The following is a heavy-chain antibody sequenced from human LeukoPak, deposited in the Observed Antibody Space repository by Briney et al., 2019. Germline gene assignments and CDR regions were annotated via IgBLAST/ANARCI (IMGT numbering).Heavy chain of an antibody. D-gene: IGHD4-17*01. V-gene: IGHV4-59*01. CDR3: ARDPSSYDYGDYVGYGMDV. J-gene: IGHJ6*02. CDR1: GGSISSYY. CDR2: IYYSGST. Sequence: SETLSPTCTVSGGSISSYYWSWIRQPPEKGLEWIGYIYYSGSTNYNPSLKSRVTMSVDTSKNQFSLKLSSVTAADTAVYYCARDPSSYDYGDYVGYGMDVWGQGTTVTVSS.